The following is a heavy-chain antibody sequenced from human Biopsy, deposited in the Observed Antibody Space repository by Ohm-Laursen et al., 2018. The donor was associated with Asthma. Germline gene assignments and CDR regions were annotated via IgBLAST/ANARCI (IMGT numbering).Heavy chain of an antibody. J-gene: IGHJ6*02. CDR2: ISTIFGSS. Sequence: SSENASCNASGGMFGNYAIGWVRQAPGLGLEWMGGISTIFGSSNYAQRFQGRVTITADIFTRTVYMEQSGLRFEDTAIYYCAGPSPSRDIWYYYYHMDFWGQGTTVTVSS. D-gene: IGHD2-2*01. CDR1: GGMFGNYA. V-gene: IGHV1-69*06. CDR3: AGPSPSRDIWYYYYHMDF.